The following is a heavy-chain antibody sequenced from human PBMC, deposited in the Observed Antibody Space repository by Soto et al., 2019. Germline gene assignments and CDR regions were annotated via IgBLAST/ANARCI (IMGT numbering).Heavy chain of an antibody. J-gene: IGHJ6*02. Sequence: GETLKISCKGSGYSFTSYWISWVRQMPGKGLEGMGRIDPSDSYTNYSPSFQGHVTISADKSISTAYLQWSSLKASDTAMYYCARLNSSSWTGTYYYYYYGMDVWGQGTTVTVSS. D-gene: IGHD6-13*01. CDR3: ARLNSSSWTGTYYYYYYGMDV. CDR1: GYSFTSYW. V-gene: IGHV5-10-1*01. CDR2: IDPSDSYT.